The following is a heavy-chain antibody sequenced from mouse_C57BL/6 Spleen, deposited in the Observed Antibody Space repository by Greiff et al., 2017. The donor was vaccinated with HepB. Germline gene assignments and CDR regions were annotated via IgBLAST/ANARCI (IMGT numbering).Heavy chain of an antibody. CDR1: GYTFTSYW. D-gene: IGHD2-5*01. Sequence: QVQLQQPGAELVKPGASVKMSCKASGYTFTSYWITWVKQRPGQGLEWIGDIYPGSGSTNYNEKFKGKATLTVDTSSSTAYMQLSSLTSEDSAVYYCARKGFYSNYLYYFDYWGQGTTLTVSS. CDR2: IYPGSGST. CDR3: ARKGFYSNYLYYFDY. J-gene: IGHJ2*01. V-gene: IGHV1-55*01.